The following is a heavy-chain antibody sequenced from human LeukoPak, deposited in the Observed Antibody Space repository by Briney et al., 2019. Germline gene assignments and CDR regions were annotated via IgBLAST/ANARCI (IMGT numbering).Heavy chain of an antibody. D-gene: IGHD3-3*01. Sequence: SETLSLTCTVSGGSISSGGYYWSWIRQPPGKGLEWIGYIYHSGSTYYNPSLKSRVTISEDTSGKQSSLRLGSVTAADTAVYFCARVGSGLNLYYFDYWGQGILVTVSS. CDR1: GGSISSGGYY. CDR2: IYHSGST. J-gene: IGHJ4*02. CDR3: ARVGSGLNLYYFDY. V-gene: IGHV4-30-2*01.